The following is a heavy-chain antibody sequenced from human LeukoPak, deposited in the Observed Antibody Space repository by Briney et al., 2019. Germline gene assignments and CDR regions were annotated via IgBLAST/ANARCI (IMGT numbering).Heavy chain of an antibody. V-gene: IGHV4-4*02. CDR1: GGSISSTNW. CDR2: VHLDGRT. CDR3: ARVEYSSSLDYWYFDL. Sequence: SGTLSLICGVSGGSISSTNWWTWIRQPPGKGLEWIGEVHLDGRTNYNPSLESRLTMSVDLSENHISLKLTSVTAADTAVYYCARVEYSSSLDYWYFDLWGRGTLVTVSS. D-gene: IGHD6-6*01. J-gene: IGHJ2*01.